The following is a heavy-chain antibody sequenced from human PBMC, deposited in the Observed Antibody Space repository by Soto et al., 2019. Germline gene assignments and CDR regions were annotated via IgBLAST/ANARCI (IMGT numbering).Heavy chain of an antibody. V-gene: IGHV3-72*01. J-gene: IGHJ4*02. CDR3: ARVANAYNYDY. D-gene: IGHD1-1*01. Sequence: EVQLVESGGGLVQPGGSLRLSCAASGFTFSDHYMDWVRQAPGKGLEWVGRIRKKVNSYTTEYAASVKGRFTISRDDSKNSLYLQMNSLKTEDAAFYYCARVANAYNYDYWGQGTLVNVSS. CDR2: IRKKVNSYTT. CDR1: GFTFSDHY.